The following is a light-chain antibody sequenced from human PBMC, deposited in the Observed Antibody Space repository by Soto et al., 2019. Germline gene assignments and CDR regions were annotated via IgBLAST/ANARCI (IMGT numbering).Light chain of an antibody. CDR3: AAWDDSLNGVV. CDR2: SNN. V-gene: IGLV1-44*01. J-gene: IGLJ2*01. CDR1: SSNIGSNT. Sequence: QSVLTQPPSASGTPGQRVTISCSGSSSNIGSNTVNWYQQLPGTAPKLLIYSNNQRPSGVPDRFSGSKSGTSASLAISGLQSEDEADYSSAAWDDSLNGVVFGGGTKVTVL.